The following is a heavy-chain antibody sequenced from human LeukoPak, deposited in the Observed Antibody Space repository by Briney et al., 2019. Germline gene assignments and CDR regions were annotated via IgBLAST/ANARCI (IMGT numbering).Heavy chain of an antibody. CDR3: ARDRDSSGWRDAFDI. CDR1: GIIVSNNY. D-gene: IGHD6-19*01. V-gene: IGHV3-66*01. CDR2: IYSGGST. J-gene: IGHJ3*02. Sequence: GGSLRLSCAASGIIVSNNYMSWVRQAPGRGLEWVSVIYSGGSTYYADSVKGRFTISRDNAKNSLYLQMNSLRAEDTAVYYCARDRDSSGWRDAFDIWGQGTMVTVSS.